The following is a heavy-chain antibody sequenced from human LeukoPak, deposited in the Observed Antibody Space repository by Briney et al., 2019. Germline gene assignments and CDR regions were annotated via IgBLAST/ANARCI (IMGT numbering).Heavy chain of an antibody. Sequence: GESLKISCKGSGYIFTTYWIAWVRQMPGKGLEWMGIIYPGDSDTRYSPSFQGQVTISADKSISTACLQWSSLKASDTAMYYCARLVTSYFDYWGQGTLVTVSS. D-gene: IGHD4-11*01. CDR3: ARLVTSYFDY. J-gene: IGHJ4*02. V-gene: IGHV5-51*01. CDR1: GYIFTTYW. CDR2: IYPGDSDT.